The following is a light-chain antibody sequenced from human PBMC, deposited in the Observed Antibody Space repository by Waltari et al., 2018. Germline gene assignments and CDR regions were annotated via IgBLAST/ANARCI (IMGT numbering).Light chain of an antibody. V-gene: IGKV3-11*01. J-gene: IGKJ1*01. Sequence: ETVLTQSPATLSLSPGERATLSCRASQGVSSSLAWYQQKPGQAPRLLIYEASNRATGIPARFSGSGSGTDFTLTISSLEPEDFAVYYCQQRSNWPPTFGQGTKVEIK. CDR1: QGVSSS. CDR2: EAS. CDR3: QQRSNWPPT.